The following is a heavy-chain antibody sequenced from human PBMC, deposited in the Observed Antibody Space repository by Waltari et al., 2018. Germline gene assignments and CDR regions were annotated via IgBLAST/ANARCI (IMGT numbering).Heavy chain of an antibody. CDR2: ISGRGDST. J-gene: IGHJ4*02. CDR3: AKGSTTMTSPCDK. D-gene: IGHD4-17*01. Sequence: EVQLVESGGGLVKPGGSLGRSCASAGFTVYTCAMNWVRQTPGKGLEWVSGISGRGDSTYYADSVKGRFTISRDNSKNTLYLQMNSLRAEDTAVYYCAKGSTTMTSPCDKGGQGTLGTVSA. V-gene: IGHV3-23*04. CDR1: GFTVYTCA.